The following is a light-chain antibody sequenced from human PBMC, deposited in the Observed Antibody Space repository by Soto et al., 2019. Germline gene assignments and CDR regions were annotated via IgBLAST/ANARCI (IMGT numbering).Light chain of an antibody. CDR3: QHYDGSPRT. J-gene: IGKJ2*01. CDR1: QSVRSNY. V-gene: IGKV3-20*01. Sequence: ETVLTQSPGTVSLSPGERATLSCTTSQSVRSNYLAWYQQKPGQAPRLLIYGVFNRATGIPDRFSGSGSGTDFTITISGLESEDSAVYYCQHYDGSPRTFGQGTKVEI. CDR2: GVF.